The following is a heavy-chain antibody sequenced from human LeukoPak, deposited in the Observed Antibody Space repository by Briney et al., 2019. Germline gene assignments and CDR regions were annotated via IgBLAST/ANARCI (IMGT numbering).Heavy chain of an antibody. CDR1: GYSFTSYW. D-gene: IGHD6-13*01. CDR2: IYPGDSDT. J-gene: IGHJ5*02. V-gene: IGHV5-51*01. CDR3: ARGGGFIAAAGQFDP. Sequence: GESLKISCKGSGYSFTSYWIGWVRQMPGRGLEWMGIIYPGDSDTRYSPSFQGQVTISADKSISTAYLQWSSLKASDTAMYYCARGGGFIAAAGQFDPWGQGTLVTVSS.